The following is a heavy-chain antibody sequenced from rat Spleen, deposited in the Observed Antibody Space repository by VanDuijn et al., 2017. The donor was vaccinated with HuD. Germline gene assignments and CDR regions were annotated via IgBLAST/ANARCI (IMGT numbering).Heavy chain of an antibody. CDR2: ISYDGSST. V-gene: IGHV5-29*01. D-gene: IGHD1-2*01. CDR1: GFSFSDYY. CDR3: ARSTIAAIPYFDY. J-gene: IGHJ2*01. Sequence: EVQLVESGGGSVQPGRSLKLSCAASGFSFSDYYMAWVRQAPTKGLEWVATISYDGSSTYYRDSVKGRFTISRDNAKSTLYLQMDSLRSEDTATYYCARSTIAAIPYFDYWGQGVMVTVSS.